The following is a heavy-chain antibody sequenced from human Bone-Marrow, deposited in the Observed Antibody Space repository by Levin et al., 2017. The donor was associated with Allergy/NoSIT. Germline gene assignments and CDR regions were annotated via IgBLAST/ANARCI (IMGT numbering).Heavy chain of an antibody. V-gene: IGHV3-30*18. J-gene: IGHJ4*02. CDR1: GFTFSSYG. Sequence: GESLKISCAASGFTFSSYGMHWVRQAPGKGLEWVAVISYDGSNKYYADSVKGRFTISRDNSKNTLYLQMNSLRAEDTAVYYCAKGAFGYDSSGYVDYWGQGTLVTVSS. D-gene: IGHD3-22*01. CDR3: AKGAFGYDSSGYVDY. CDR2: ISYDGSNK.